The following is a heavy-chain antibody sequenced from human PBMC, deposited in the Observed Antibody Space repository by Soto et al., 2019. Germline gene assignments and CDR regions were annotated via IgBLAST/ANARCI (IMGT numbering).Heavy chain of an antibody. CDR1: GGSISSGDYY. J-gene: IGHJ4*02. D-gene: IGHD2-15*01. V-gene: IGHV4-30-4*01. CDR3: ARGNTPLDY. Sequence: SETLSLTCTVSGGSISSGDYYWSWIRQPPGKGLEWIGYIYYSGSTYYNPSLKSRVTISVGTSKNQFSLKVSSVTAADTAVYYCARGNTPLDYWGQGTLVTVSS. CDR2: IYYSGST.